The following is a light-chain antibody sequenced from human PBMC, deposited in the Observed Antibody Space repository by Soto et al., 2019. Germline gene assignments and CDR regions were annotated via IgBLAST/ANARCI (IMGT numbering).Light chain of an antibody. J-gene: IGKJ3*01. CDR2: LGS. CDR3: MQALQTPFT. V-gene: IGKV2-28*01. CDR1: QSLLHSNGYNY. Sequence: DIVMTQSPLSLPVTPEEPASISCRSSQSLLHSNGYNYLDWYLQKPGQSPQLLIYLGSYRASGVPDRFSGSGSGTDFTLKISRVEAEDVGVYYCMQALQTPFTFGPGTKVDIK.